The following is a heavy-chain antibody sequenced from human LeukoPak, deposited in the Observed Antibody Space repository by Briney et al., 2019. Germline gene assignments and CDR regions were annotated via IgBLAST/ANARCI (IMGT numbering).Heavy chain of an antibody. J-gene: IGHJ5*02. V-gene: IGHV1-69*13. D-gene: IGHD6-6*01. CDR2: IIPTFGTA. CDR1: GGTFSSYA. Sequence: GASVKVSCKASGGTFSSYAISWVRQAPGQGLEWMGGIIPTFGTANYAQKFQGRVTITADESTSTAYMELSSLRSEDTAVYYCARATSSIAARPILTDWFDPWGQGTLVTVSS. CDR3: ARATSSIAARPILTDWFDP.